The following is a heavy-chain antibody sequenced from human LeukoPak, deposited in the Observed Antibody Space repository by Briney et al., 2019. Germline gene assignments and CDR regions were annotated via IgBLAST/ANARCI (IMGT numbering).Heavy chain of an antibody. CDR1: GFTFSSYG. D-gene: IGHD3-3*01. Sequence: GGSLRLSCAASGFTFSSYGMHWVRQAPGKGLEWVAFIRYDGSNKYYADSVKGRFTISRDNSKNTLYLQMNSLRAEDTAVYYCAKEGISNNDFWSGYNLDCWGQGTLVTVSS. J-gene: IGHJ4*02. V-gene: IGHV3-30*02. CDR2: IRYDGSNK. CDR3: AKEGISNNDFWSGYNLDC.